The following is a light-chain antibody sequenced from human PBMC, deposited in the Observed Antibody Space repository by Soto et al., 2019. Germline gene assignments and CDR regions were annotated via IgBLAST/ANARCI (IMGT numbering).Light chain of an antibody. V-gene: IGKV3-15*01. Sequence: EIVMTQSPATLSVSPGGRATLSCRASQSISDTLAWYQQKPGQAPRLLIYGASTRATGIPARFSGSGSGTESTLTISSLQSEDFAIYYCQQYKNGWTFGQGTKVDIK. J-gene: IGKJ1*01. CDR1: QSISDT. CDR2: GAS. CDR3: QQYKNGWT.